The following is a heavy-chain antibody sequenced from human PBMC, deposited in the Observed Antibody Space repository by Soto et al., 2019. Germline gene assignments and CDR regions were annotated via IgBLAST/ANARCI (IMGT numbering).Heavy chain of an antibody. J-gene: IGHJ3*02. V-gene: IGHV3-33*01. CDR1: GFTFSSYG. CDR2: IWYDGSNK. CDR3: ARVGDCSSTSCHFHAFDI. Sequence: PGGSLRLSCAASGFTFSSYGMHWVRQAPGKGLEWVAVIWYDGSNKYYADSVKGRFTISRDNSKNTLYLQMNSLRAEDTAVYYCARVGDCSSTSCHFHAFDIWGQGTMVTVSS. D-gene: IGHD2-2*01.